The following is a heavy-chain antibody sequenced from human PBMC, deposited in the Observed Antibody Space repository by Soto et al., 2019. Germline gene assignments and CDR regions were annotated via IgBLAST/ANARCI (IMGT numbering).Heavy chain of an antibody. Sequence: EVQLVESGGGLVQPGGSLRLSCAASGFTVSSNYMSWVRQAPGKGLEWVSVIYSGGSTYYADSVKGRFTISRHNSKNTLYLQMNSLRAEDTAVYYCARVPTTGYYYGMDVWGQGTTVTVSS. CDR1: GFTVSSNY. V-gene: IGHV3-53*04. J-gene: IGHJ6*02. D-gene: IGHD4-4*01. CDR3: ARVPTTGYYYGMDV. CDR2: IYSGGST.